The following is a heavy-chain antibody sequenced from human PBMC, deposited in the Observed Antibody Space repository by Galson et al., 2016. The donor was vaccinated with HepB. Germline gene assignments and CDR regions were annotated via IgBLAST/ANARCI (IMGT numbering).Heavy chain of an antibody. CDR3: ARWDYYDSSGSWEDY. Sequence: PALVKPTQTLTLTCTFSGFSLSTSGMCVSWIRQPPGKALEWLALIDWDDFKYYSTSLKTRLTISKETSKNQVVLTMTNMDPVDTATYYCARWDYYDSSGSWEDYWGQGTLVTVSS. CDR2: IDWDDFK. CDR1: GFSLSTSGMC. V-gene: IGHV2-70*01. J-gene: IGHJ4*02. D-gene: IGHD3-22*01.